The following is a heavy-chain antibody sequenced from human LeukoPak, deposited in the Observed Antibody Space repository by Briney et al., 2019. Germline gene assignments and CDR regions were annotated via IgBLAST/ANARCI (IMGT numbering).Heavy chain of an antibody. CDR3: AKDEGIYYDSSGHRAFDI. CDR2: IKQDGSEK. V-gene: IGHV3-7*03. J-gene: IGHJ3*02. Sequence: GGSLRLSCAASGFTFSSYWMSWVRQAPGKGLEWVANIKQDGSEKYYVDSVKGRFTISRDNSKNTLYLQMNSLRAEDTAVYYCAKDEGIYYDSSGHRAFDIWGQGTMVTVSS. CDR1: GFTFSSYW. D-gene: IGHD3-22*01.